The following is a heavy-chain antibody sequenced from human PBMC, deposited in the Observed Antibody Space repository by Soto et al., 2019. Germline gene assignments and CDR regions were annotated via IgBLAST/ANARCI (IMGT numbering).Heavy chain of an antibody. Sequence: PGGSLRLSCAASGFAFSDFYMSWTRQAPGKGLEWISYISGGGTTVFYADSVKGRFTISGDNAQKSLYLQMDSLTSEDTAIYYCARDREPSVYHGMAVWGQGTTVTSP. CDR3: ARDREPSVYHGMAV. CDR2: ISGGGTTV. V-gene: IGHV3-11*01. J-gene: IGHJ6*02. CDR1: GFAFSDFY.